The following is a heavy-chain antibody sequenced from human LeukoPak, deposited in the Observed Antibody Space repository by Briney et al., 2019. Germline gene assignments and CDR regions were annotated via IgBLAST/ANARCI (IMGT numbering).Heavy chain of an antibody. J-gene: IGHJ3*02. V-gene: IGHV4-30-4*08. CDR2: IHYSGRT. Sequence: SETLSLTCTVCGGSISSGDYYWSWIRQPPGKGLEWIGYIHYSGRTYYNPSLKSRFPISVDTSKNQFSLKLSSVTAADTAVYFCARVRSDGSGTIWGQGTMVTVSS. D-gene: IGHD3-10*01. CDR1: GGSISSGDYY. CDR3: ARVRSDGSGTI.